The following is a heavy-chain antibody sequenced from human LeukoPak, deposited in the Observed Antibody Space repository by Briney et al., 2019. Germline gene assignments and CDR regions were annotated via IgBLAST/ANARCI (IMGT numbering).Heavy chain of an antibody. CDR1: GFNFANHA. CDR3: VREDTPATANY. J-gene: IGHJ4*02. V-gene: IGHV3-23*01. Sequence: GGSLRLSGAASGFNFANHAMSWVRQTAGKGLEWVSAISGGGDITYYADSVKGRFTISRDNSKDTLFLQMHSLRPGDTAVYYCVREDTPATANYWGQGTLVTVSS. D-gene: IGHD2-21*02. CDR2: ISGGGDIT.